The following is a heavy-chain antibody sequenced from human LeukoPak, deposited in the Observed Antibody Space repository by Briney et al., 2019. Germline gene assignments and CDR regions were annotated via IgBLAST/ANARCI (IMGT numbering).Heavy chain of an antibody. CDR1: GFTFSSYA. CDR2: ISGSGGST. CDR3: AKTQGIWFGRGDAFDI. J-gene: IGHJ3*02. Sequence: GGSLRLSCAASGFTFSSYAMSWVRQAPGKGLEWVSAISGSGGSTYYADSVKGRFTISRDNSKNTLYLQMNSLRAEDTAVYYCAKTQGIWFGRGDAFDIWGQGTMVTVSS. V-gene: IGHV3-23*01. D-gene: IGHD3-10*01.